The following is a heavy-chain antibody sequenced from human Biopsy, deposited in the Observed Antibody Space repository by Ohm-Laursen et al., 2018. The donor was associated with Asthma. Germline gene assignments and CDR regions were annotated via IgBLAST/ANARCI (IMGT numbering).Heavy chain of an antibody. CDR3: ASDFPKDYVRYNFQF. CDR2: HDHGEGGT. V-gene: IGHV1-24*01. Sequence: ASVKVSCKISGYSLTDLSMHWVRQAPGQGLEWMGGHDHGEGGTVNARRFQGRVTMTEDTSTDTAYMEPSSLSSDDTAVYYCASDFPKDYVRYNFQFWGQGTLVTVSS. CDR1: GYSLTDLS. J-gene: IGHJ4*02. D-gene: IGHD4-17*01.